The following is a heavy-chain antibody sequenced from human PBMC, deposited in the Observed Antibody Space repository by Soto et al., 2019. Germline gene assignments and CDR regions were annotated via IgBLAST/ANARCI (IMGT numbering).Heavy chain of an antibody. V-gene: IGHV1-18*04. J-gene: IGHJ4*02. CDR3: AREFLEWPYDY. D-gene: IGHD3-3*01. CDR2: ISAYNGNT. Sequence: ASVKVSCTASGYTFTSYGISWVRQAPGQGLEWMGWISAYNGNTNYTQKLQGRVTMTTDTSTSTAYMELRSLRSDDTAVYYCAREFLEWPYDYWGQGTLVTVYS. CDR1: GYTFTSYG.